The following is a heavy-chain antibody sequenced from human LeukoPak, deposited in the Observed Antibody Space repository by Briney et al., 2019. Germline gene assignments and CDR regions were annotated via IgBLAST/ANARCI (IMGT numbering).Heavy chain of an antibody. J-gene: IGHJ4*02. CDR1: GDSFSSNSAA. V-gene: IGHV6-1*01. Sequence: SQTLSLTCAISGDSFSSNSAAWNWLRQSPSRGLEWLGRTYYRSKWYNDYAVSVKSLITINPDTSKNQFSLQLTSVTPEDTAVYYCARVSSSWSPSLSVTHYFDSWGQGALVTVSS. CDR3: ARVSSSWSPSLSVTHYFDS. D-gene: IGHD6-13*01. CDR2: TYYRSKWYN.